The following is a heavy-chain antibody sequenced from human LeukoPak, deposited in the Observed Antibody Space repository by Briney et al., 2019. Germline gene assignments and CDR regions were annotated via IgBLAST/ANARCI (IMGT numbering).Heavy chain of an antibody. Sequence: PSETLSLTCPVSGGSISSYYWSWIRQPPGKGLEWIGYIYYSGSTNYNPSLKSRVTISVDTSKNQFSLKLSSVTAADTAVYYCARQAPTVYGDYHSYFDYWGQGTLVTVSS. CDR3: ARQAPTVYGDYHSYFDY. CDR1: GGSISSYY. J-gene: IGHJ4*02. CDR2: IYYSGST. V-gene: IGHV4-59*08. D-gene: IGHD4-17*01.